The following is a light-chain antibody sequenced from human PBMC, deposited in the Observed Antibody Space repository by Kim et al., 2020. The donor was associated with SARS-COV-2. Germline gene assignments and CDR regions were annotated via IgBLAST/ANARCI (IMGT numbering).Light chain of an antibody. J-gene: IGKJ4*01. Sequence: PGETAPPSCRARRSGGNYFGWHHQQPGQAPMLLIYAASARAAGIPARFSGSGSGADFTLTISSLAPEDFAVYYCQHRYNWPPTFGGGTKVDIK. CDR2: AAS. CDR3: QHRYNWPPT. V-gene: IGKV3-11*01. CDR1: RSGGNY.